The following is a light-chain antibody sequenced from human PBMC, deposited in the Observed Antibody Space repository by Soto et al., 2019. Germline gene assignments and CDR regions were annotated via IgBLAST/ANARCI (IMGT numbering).Light chain of an antibody. CDR3: QQTYTTVYS. V-gene: IGKV1-39*01. Sequence: DIQMTQSPSSLSASVGDRVTISCRASQSISNDLNWYQQQPGKAPTLLIYLASNLQSGVPSRFSGRGSGTDFTLTIRSLQPDEFATYYCQQTYTTVYSFGQGTKL. J-gene: IGKJ2*03. CDR1: QSISND. CDR2: LAS.